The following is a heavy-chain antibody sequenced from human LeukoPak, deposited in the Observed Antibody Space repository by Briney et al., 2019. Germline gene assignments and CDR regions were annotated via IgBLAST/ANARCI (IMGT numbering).Heavy chain of an antibody. V-gene: IGHV3-23*01. CDR1: GFPISSYW. CDR3: AKHTYYYDTSGTTALFDY. CDR2: VSGGGAGT. Sequence: GGSLRLSCAASGFPISSYWMSWVRQAPGKGLEWVSGVSGGGAGTYYADSVKGRFTISRDNSKNTLYLQMNSLRAEDTAVYYCAKHTYYYDTSGTTALFDYWGQGTLVTVSS. D-gene: IGHD3-22*01. J-gene: IGHJ4*02.